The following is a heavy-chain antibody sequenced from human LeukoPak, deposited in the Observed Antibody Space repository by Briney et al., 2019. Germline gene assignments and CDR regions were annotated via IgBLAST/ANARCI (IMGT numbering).Heavy chain of an antibody. CDR1: GFTFSSYG. D-gene: IGHD3-3*01. V-gene: IGHV3-30*02. CDR2: IRYDGSNK. Sequence: GGSLRLSCAASGFTFSSYGMHWVRQAPGKGLEWVAFIRYDGSNKYYADSVKGRFTISRDNSKNTLYLQMNSLRAEDTAVYYCAKGGTIFGVVIDWFDPWGQGTLVTVSS. J-gene: IGHJ5*02. CDR3: AKGGTIFGVVIDWFDP.